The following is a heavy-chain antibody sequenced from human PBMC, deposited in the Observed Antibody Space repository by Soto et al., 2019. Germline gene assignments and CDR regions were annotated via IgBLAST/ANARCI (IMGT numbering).Heavy chain of an antibody. CDR3: ARGKKTRVNGDYYYYGMDV. J-gene: IGHJ6*02. D-gene: IGHD1-7*01. CDR2: IWYDGSNK. CDR1: GFTFSSYG. V-gene: IGHV3-33*01. Sequence: GGSLRLSCAASGFTFSSYGMHWVRQAPGKGLEWVAVIWYDGSNKYYADSVKGRFTISRDNSKNTLYLQMNSLRAEDTAVYYCARGKKTRVNGDYYYYGMDVWGQGTTVTVSS.